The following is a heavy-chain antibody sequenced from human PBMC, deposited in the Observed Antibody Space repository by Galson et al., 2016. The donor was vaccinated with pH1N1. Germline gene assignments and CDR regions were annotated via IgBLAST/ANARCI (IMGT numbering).Heavy chain of an antibody. Sequence: PALVKPTQTLTLTRTFSGFSLSTSGVGVGWIRQPPGKALEWLALIYWNDDKRYSPSLKSRLTITKGTSKNQVVLTMTNMDPVDTATYYCAHSLYGDYVGWFDPWGQGTLVTVSS. CDR3: AHSLYGDYVGWFDP. CDR1: GFSLSTSGVG. CDR2: IYWNDDK. J-gene: IGHJ5*02. V-gene: IGHV2-5*01. D-gene: IGHD4-17*01.